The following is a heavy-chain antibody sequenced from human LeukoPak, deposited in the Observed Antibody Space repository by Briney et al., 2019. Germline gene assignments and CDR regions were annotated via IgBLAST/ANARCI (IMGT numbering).Heavy chain of an antibody. V-gene: IGHV3-30*03. Sequence: GRSLRLSCAASGFTFSSYGMHWVRQAPGKGLEWVAVISYDGSNKYYADSVKGRFTISRDNSKNTLYLQMNSLRAEDTAVYYCARTARASGAFDIWGQGTMVTVSS. CDR1: GFTFSSYG. J-gene: IGHJ3*02. CDR2: ISYDGSNK. CDR3: ARTARASGAFDI.